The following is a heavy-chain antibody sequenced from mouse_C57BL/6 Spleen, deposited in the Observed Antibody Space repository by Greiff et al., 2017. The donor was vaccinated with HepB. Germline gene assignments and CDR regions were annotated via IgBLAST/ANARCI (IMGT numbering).Heavy chain of an antibody. V-gene: IGHV2-5*01. Sequence: VQLQQSGPGLVQPSQSLSITCTVSGFSLTSYGVHWVRQSPGKGLEWLGVIWGGGSTDYNAAFMSRLSITKDNSKSQVFFKMNSLQADDTAIYYCAKMGDGYSYYFDYWGQGTTLTVSS. CDR1: GFSLTSYG. J-gene: IGHJ2*01. CDR3: AKMGDGYSYYFDY. CDR2: IWGGGST. D-gene: IGHD2-3*01.